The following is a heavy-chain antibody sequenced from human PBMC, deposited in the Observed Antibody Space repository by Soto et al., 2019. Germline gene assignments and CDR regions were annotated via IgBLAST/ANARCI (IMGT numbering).Heavy chain of an antibody. J-gene: IGHJ6*03. D-gene: IGHD2-8*01. Sequence: GSSVKVSCKASGYTFTNYGIIWVRQAPGQGLEWMRWISAYNGNTNYAQKLQGRVTMTTDTSTSTAYMELSSLRSDDTAVYYCASSSPIVLGPDYYYYYMDVWGKRTTVTVSS. CDR3: ASSSPIVLGPDYYYYYMDV. CDR2: ISAYNGNT. V-gene: IGHV1-18*01. CDR1: GYTFTNYG.